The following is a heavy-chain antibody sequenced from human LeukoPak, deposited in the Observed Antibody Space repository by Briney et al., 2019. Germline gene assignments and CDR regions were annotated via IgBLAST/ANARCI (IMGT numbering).Heavy chain of an antibody. CDR3: ARYYDGTDY. Sequence: TGGSLRLSCAPSGFTFSRYWMHWVRQAPGKGLVWVSRINSDGSTTGYADSVKGRFTISRDNAKNTLYLQMNSLRAEDTAVYYCARYYDGTDYWGQGTLVTVSS. V-gene: IGHV3-74*01. J-gene: IGHJ4*02. D-gene: IGHD3-22*01. CDR1: GFTFSRYW. CDR2: INSDGSTT.